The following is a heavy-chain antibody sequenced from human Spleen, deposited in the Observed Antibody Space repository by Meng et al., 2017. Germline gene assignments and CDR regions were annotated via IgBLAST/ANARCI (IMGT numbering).Heavy chain of an antibody. CDR3: GRSNDIHCFDP. CDR1: GGTFSSHI. D-gene: IGHD2-8*01. Sequence: QVQLVQSGAGVKKPGSSVTVSCKASGGTFSSHIINWVRQAPGQGLELVGKIIPILEIPNYAQKFQDRVTITADKSTSKASMELSSLTSYDTAVYYCGRSNDIHCFDPWGQGTLVTVSS. V-gene: IGHV1-69*02. J-gene: IGHJ5*02. CDR2: IIPILEIP.